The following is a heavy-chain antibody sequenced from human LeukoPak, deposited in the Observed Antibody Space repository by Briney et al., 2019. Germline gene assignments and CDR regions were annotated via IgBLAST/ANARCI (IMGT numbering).Heavy chain of an antibody. CDR1: GLSFSSYE. CDR2: ISGDSTTI. Sequence: GSLRLSSAAAGLSFSSYEMYWVRQAPGKGLEWVSYISGDSTTIYYADSVKGRFTISRDNAKNSLYLRMDSLRAEDTAIYYCVPPAAGLRRTISTEYFQHWGPGTLVTVSS. D-gene: IGHD6-13*01. V-gene: IGHV3-48*03. J-gene: IGHJ1*01. CDR3: VPPAAGLRRTISTEYFQH.